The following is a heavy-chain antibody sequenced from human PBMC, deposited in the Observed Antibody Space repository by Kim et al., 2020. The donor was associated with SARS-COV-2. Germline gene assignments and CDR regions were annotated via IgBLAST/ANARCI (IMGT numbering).Heavy chain of an antibody. CDR3: AREGIWGNYGMDV. D-gene: IGHD3-16*01. J-gene: IGHJ6*02. CDR2: INPNSGGT. V-gene: IGHV1-2*06. CDR1: GYTFTGYY. Sequence: ASVKVSCKASGYTFTGYYMHWVRQVPGQGLEWMGRINPNSGGTNYAQKFQGRVTMTRDTSISTAYMELSRLRSDDTAVYYCAREGIWGNYGMDVWGQGTTVTVSS.